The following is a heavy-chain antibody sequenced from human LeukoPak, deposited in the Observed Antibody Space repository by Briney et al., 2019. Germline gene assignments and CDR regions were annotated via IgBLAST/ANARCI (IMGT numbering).Heavy chain of an antibody. J-gene: IGHJ4*02. CDR3: VGGKYSSRFIDFAF. CDR2: IYSSGRP. D-gene: IGHD6-13*01. CDR1: GGSISSYY. Sequence: SETLSLTCTVSGGSISSYYWSWIRQPAGKGLEWIGHIYSSGRPNYNPSLKSRVTMSVDTSKNQFSLKLTSVTAADTAVYYCVGGKYSSRFIDFAFWGQGTLVTVSS. V-gene: IGHV4-4*07.